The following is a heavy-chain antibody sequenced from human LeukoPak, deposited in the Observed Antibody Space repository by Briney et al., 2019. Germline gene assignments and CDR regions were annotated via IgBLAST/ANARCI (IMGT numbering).Heavy chain of an antibody. D-gene: IGHD5-12*01. J-gene: IGHJ4*02. CDR1: GLTFSDAW. Sequence: GGSLRLSCVLSGLTFSDAWMSWVHQAPGKGLEWVGRIRNDRITDYAAPVQGRFSISRDNSKNTFYLQMNSLRTEDTGMYFCTWMATIFTVDYWGQGTLVTVSS. V-gene: IGHV3-15*01. CDR2: IRNDRIT. CDR3: TWMATIFTVDY.